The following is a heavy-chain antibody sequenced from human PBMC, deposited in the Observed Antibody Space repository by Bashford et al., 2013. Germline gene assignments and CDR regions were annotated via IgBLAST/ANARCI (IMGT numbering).Heavy chain of an antibody. J-gene: IGHJ4*02. D-gene: IGHD3-3*01. V-gene: IGHV3-9*01. CDR1: GFTFDDYG. CDR2: ISLNSGNV. CDR3: VKGTSYDLWSGYSYDFDY. Sequence: SLRLSCTGSGFTFDDYGMHWVRQVPGKGLEWVSGISLNSGNVAYADSVKGRFTISRDNAKNSLYLRMNSLRTDDTALYYCVKGTSYDLWSGYSYDFDYWGQGTLVTVSS.